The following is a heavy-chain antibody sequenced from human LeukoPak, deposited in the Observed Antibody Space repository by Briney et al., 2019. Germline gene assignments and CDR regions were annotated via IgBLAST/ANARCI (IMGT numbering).Heavy chain of an antibody. D-gene: IGHD6-13*01. Sequence: GGSLRLSCAASGFTFSSYGMHWVRQAPGSGLEWVALIWYDGINKYYADSVKGRFTISRDNSKNTLYLQMNSLRAEDTAVYYCARNSYSSSWIDDYWGQGTLVTVSS. CDR3: ARNSYSSSWIDDY. CDR1: GFTFSSYG. V-gene: IGHV3-33*01. J-gene: IGHJ4*02. CDR2: IWYDGINK.